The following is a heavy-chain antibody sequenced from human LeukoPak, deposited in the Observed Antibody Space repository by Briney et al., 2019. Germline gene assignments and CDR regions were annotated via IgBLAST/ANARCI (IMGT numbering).Heavy chain of an antibody. CDR3: ARGITMVRGTISQPHDAFDI. Sequence: GASVKVSCKASGYTFTSYYMHWARQAPGQGLEWMRVINPSGGSTSYAQKFQGRVTMTRDTSTSTVYMELSSLRSEDTAVYYCARGITMVRGTISQPHDAFDIWGQGTMVTVSS. J-gene: IGHJ3*02. CDR2: INPSGGST. V-gene: IGHV1-46*01. CDR1: GYTFTSYY. D-gene: IGHD3-10*01.